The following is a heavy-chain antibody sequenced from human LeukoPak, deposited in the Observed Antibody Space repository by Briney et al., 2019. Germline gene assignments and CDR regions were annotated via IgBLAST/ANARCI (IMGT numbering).Heavy chain of an antibody. Sequence: GGSMRLSCAASGFTFSKYWMLWVRQAPGKGLESVSRINTDGTVTTYADSVKGRFTVSRDNADNTMFLQMNSVRDEDTAVYYCATKQWLAPPPDSWGQGTPVTVSS. CDR3: ATKQWLAPPPDS. CDR2: INTDGTVT. D-gene: IGHD6-19*01. CDR1: GFTFSKYW. J-gene: IGHJ4*02. V-gene: IGHV3-74*01.